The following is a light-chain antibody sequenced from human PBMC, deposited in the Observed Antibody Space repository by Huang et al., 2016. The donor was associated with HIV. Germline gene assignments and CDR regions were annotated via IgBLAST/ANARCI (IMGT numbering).Light chain of an antibody. CDR2: GAS. CDR3: QQYNNRYT. J-gene: IGKJ2*01. V-gene: IGKV3-15*01. CDR1: QSISSN. Sequence: IVMMQSPATLSVSPGERATLSCRASQSISSNLAWYQQKPGQAPRLLIYGASTRATGIPARFSGGGCGTEFTLTISSLQSEDFAVYYCQQYNNRYTFGQGTKLEIK.